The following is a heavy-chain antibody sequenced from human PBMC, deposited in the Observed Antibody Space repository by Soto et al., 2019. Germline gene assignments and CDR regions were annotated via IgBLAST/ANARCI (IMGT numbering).Heavy chain of an antibody. CDR1: GGTFSSYA. D-gene: IGHD3-10*01. J-gene: IGHJ6*02. CDR3: AREYYYGSGSYYNYYYYYGMDV. Sequence: GASVKVSCKASGGTFSSYAISWVRQAPGQGLEWMGGIIPIFGTANYAQKFQGRVTITADESMSTAYMELSSLRSEVTAVYYCAREYYYGSGSYYNYYYYYGMDVWGQGTTVTVSS. V-gene: IGHV1-69*13. CDR2: IIPIFGTA.